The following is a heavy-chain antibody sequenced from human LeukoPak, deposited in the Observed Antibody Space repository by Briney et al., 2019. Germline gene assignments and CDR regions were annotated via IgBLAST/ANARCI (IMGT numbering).Heavy chain of an antibody. CDR2: ISGSGGST. D-gene: IGHD6-13*01. J-gene: IGHJ4*02. V-gene: IGHV3-23*01. Sequence: GGSLRLSCPASGFTFSSYAMSWVRQAPEKGLEWVSAISGSGGSTYYADSVKGRFTISRDNSKNTLYLQMNSLRAEDTAVYYCAKEGNYRRSWYSDYWGQGTLVTVSS. CDR1: GFTFSSYA. CDR3: AKEGNYRRSWYSDY.